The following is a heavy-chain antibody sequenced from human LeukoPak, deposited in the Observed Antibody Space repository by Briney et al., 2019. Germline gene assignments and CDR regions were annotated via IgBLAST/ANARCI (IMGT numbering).Heavy chain of an antibody. V-gene: IGHV1-2*02. J-gene: IGHJ4*02. D-gene: IGHD3-22*01. CDR2: IDPNSGGT. CDR1: GYTFTSYG. Sequence: ASVKVSCKASGYTFTSYGISWVRQAPGQGLEWMGWIDPNSGGTNYAQKFQGRVTMTRDTSISTAYMELSRLRSDDTAVYYCARDRYYYDISGEFDYWGQGTLVTVSS. CDR3: ARDRYYYDISGEFDY.